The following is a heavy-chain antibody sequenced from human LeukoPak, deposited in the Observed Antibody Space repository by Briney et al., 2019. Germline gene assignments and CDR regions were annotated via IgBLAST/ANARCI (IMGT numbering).Heavy chain of an antibody. CDR3: ARGDGARSSDH. CDR1: GFTFSSYS. CDR2: IYSADST. V-gene: IGHV3-66*01. Sequence: GRSLRLSCAVSGFTFSSYSISWVSQAPGKGLEWVSVIYSADSTYYADSVKGRFTMSRDNSKNTLYLQMNSLRAEDTAVYYCARGDGARSSDHWGQGTLVTVSS. D-gene: IGHD2-15*01. J-gene: IGHJ5*02.